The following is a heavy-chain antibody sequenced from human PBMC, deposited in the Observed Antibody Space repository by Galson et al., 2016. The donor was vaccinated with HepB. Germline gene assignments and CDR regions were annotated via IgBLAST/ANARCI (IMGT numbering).Heavy chain of an antibody. D-gene: IGHD2-21*01. Sequence: SLRLSCAASGFTFSSYAMSWVRQAPGKGLEWVSVIGSTGIDTHYADSVRGCFTISRDNSKNTLYLQMNSLRAEDTAVYYCANRLPGVSPGRNWGQGTLVTVSS. V-gene: IGHV3-23*01. CDR2: IGSTGIDT. J-gene: IGHJ4*02. CDR3: ANRLPGVSPGRN. CDR1: GFTFSSYA.